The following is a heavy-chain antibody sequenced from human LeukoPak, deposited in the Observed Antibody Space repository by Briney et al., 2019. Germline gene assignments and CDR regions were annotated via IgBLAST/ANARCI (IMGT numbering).Heavy chain of an antibody. D-gene: IGHD4-17*01. V-gene: IGHV3-74*01. CDR1: GFTFSSYW. CDR3: AREEYGEYYFDY. CDR2: INSDGSAT. Sequence: GRSLRLSCAASGFTFSSYWMHWVRQAPGKGLVWVSRINSDGSATSYADSVKGRFTISRDNAKNTLYLQMNSLRAEDTAVYYCAREEYGEYYFDYWGQGTLVTVSS. J-gene: IGHJ4*02.